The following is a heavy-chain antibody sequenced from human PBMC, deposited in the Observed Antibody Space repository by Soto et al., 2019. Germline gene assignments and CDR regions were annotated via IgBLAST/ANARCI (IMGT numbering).Heavy chain of an antibody. D-gene: IGHD1-1*01. Sequence: EVQLLESGGGLVQPGGSLRLSCAASGFTVSTYGVTWVRQAPGKGLEWVSGFTGVIGTTHYPDSVKGRFTITRDNSNNTVYLQMNSLRVGDTAVYYCARWNGYGDYWGRGTLVTVSS. V-gene: IGHV3-23*01. CDR1: GFTVSTYG. J-gene: IGHJ4*02. CDR3: ARWNGYGDY. CDR2: FTGVIGTT.